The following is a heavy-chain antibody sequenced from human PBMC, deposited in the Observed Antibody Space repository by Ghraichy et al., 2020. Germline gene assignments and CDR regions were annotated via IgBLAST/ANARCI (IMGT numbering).Heavy chain of an antibody. J-gene: IGHJ4*02. CDR3: ARDGGGDTATVHPLFDL. D-gene: IGHD3-16*01. V-gene: IGHV1-46*02. CDR1: GFTFNTYY. Sequence: ASVKVSCKASGFTFNTYYMHWVRQAPGQGLEWVAIINPSGVTTGYAQRFQGRVTTTRDSSTSTVYMELSSLRSEDTAVYFCARDGGGDTATVHPLFDLWGQGTLVTVSS. CDR2: INPSGVTT.